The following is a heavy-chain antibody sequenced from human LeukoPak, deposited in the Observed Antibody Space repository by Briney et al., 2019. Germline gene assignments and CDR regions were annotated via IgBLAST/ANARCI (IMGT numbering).Heavy chain of an antibody. V-gene: IGHV1-2*02. Sequence: GASVKVSCKASGYTFTGYYMHWVRQAPGRGLEWMGWINPNSGGTNYAQKFQGRVTMTRDTSISTAYMELSRLRSGDTAVYYCARASIVFELDPWGQGTLVTVSS. CDR3: ARASIVFELDP. D-gene: IGHD3-16*02. CDR1: GYTFTGYY. CDR2: INPNSGGT. J-gene: IGHJ5*02.